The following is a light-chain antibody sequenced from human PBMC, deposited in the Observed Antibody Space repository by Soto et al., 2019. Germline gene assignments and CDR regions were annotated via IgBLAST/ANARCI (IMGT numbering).Light chain of an antibody. CDR2: GAS. V-gene: IGKV3-20*01. CDR1: QSININ. CDR3: QHYDNSPPSVT. J-gene: IGKJ3*01. Sequence: EIVMTQSPATLSVSPGERATRSCRASQSININLAWYQQKPGQAPRLLIYGASRRATGIPDRFSGSGSGTDFILTISRLEPEDFAVYYCQHYDNSPPSVTFGPGTKVDIK.